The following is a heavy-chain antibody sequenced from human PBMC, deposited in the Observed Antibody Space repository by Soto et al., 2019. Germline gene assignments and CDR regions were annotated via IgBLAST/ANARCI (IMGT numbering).Heavy chain of an antibody. CDR3: AQALSPVQYDSSGPVAG. CDR1: GGSISSGDYY. CDR2: IYHTGNT. Sequence: PSETLSLTCTVSGGSISSGDYYWSGSRQPPGKGLEWIGYIYHTGNTYYSPSLKRRVSISLDTSKNQFSLKLSSVTAADTAVYYCAQALSPVQYDSSGPVAGWGQGTLVTVSS. D-gene: IGHD3-22*01. J-gene: IGHJ4*02. V-gene: IGHV4-30-4*01.